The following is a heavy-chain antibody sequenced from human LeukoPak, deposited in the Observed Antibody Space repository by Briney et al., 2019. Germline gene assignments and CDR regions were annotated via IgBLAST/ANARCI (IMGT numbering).Heavy chain of an antibody. CDR3: ASAKVVAATHWIDS. V-gene: IGHV4-59*08. CDR1: GGSISSYS. D-gene: IGHD2-15*01. J-gene: IGHJ5*01. Sequence: SETLSLTCTVSGGSISSYSWGWIRQPPGKGLEWIGYIYYSGSTNYNPSLKSRVTISVDTSKNQFSLKLGSVTAADTAVYYCASAKVVAATHWIDSWGQGTLVIVSS. CDR2: IYYSGST.